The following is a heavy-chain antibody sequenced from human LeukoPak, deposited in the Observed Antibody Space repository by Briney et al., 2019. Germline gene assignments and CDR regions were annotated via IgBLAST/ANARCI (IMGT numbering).Heavy chain of an antibody. V-gene: IGHV3-23*01. Sequence: GGSLRLSCAASGFTFSDYYMSWIRQAPGKGLEWVSAISGSGGSTYYADSVKGRFTISRDNSKNTLYLQMNSLRAEDTAVYYCAKDGSAYRGDAFDIWGQGTMVTVSS. CDR3: AKDGSAYRGDAFDI. J-gene: IGHJ3*02. CDR1: GFTFSDYY. D-gene: IGHD7-27*01. CDR2: ISGSGGST.